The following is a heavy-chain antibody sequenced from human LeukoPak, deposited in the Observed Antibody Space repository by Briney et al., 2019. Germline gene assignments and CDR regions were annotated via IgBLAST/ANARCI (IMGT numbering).Heavy chain of an antibody. J-gene: IGHJ4*02. CDR1: GGPISSSRFY. CDR3: ARHGTDIVVVPAAPYYFDY. CDR2: IFYSGTT. D-gene: IGHD2-2*01. Sequence: SETLSLTCTVSGGPISSSRFYWGWIRQPPGKGLEWIGSIFYSGTTYYNPFLKSRVTISVDTSKNQFSLKLSSVIAADTAVYYCARHGTDIVVVPAAPYYFDYWGQGTLVTVSS. V-gene: IGHV4-39*01.